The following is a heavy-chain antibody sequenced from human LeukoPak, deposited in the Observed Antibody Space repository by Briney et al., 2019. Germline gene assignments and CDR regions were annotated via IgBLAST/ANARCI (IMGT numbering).Heavy chain of an antibody. CDR3: AKDHVEGSWGDYYYYYLDV. D-gene: IGHD3-16*01. Sequence: GGSLRLSCAGSGFTFSRFGMHWVRQAPGKGPEWVAFIRYDGSNKYYADSVQGRFIISRDNSKDTLYLHMNSLRAEDTAVYYCAKDHVEGSWGDYYYYYLDVWGKGITVTMSS. CDR2: IRYDGSNK. CDR1: GFTFSRFG. V-gene: IGHV3-30*02. J-gene: IGHJ6*03.